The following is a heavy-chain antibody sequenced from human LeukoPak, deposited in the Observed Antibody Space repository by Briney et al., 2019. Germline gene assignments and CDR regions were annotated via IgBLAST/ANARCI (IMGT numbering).Heavy chain of an antibody. CDR2: IFSGGSI. Sequence: GGSLRLSCAASGFTVSSSYKNWVRQAPGKGLEWVSVIFSGGSIYYADSVKGRFTISRDSSNNTLYLQMNTLRAEDTAVYYCARDDLDCWGQGTLVTVSS. CDR3: ARDDLDC. V-gene: IGHV3-66*01. J-gene: IGHJ4*02. CDR1: GFTVSSSY.